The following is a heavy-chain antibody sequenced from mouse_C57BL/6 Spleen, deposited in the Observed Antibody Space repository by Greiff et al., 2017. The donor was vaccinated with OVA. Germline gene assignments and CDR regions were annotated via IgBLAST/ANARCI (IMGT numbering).Heavy chain of an antibody. V-gene: IGHV1-55*01. D-gene: IGHD3-3*01. CDR2: IYPGSGST. J-gene: IGHJ4*01. CDR3: ARSWDRAMDY. Sequence: VQLQQSGAELVKPGASVTMSCKASGYTFTSYWITWVKQRPGQGLEWIGDIYPGSGSTNYNEKFKSKATLTVDTSSSTAYMQLSSLTSEDSAVYYCARSWDRAMDYWGQGTSVTVSS. CDR1: GYTFTSYW.